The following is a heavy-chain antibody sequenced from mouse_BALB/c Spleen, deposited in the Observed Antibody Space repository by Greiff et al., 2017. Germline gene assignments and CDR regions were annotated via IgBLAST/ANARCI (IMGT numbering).Heavy chain of an antibody. D-gene: IGHD1-1*01. J-gene: IGHJ4*01. CDR2: IYPGDGDT. CDR3: ARTTVDFLYYYAMDY. CDR1: GYAFSSYW. V-gene: IGHV1-80*01. Sequence: QVQLKQSGAELVRPGSSVKISCKASGYAFSSYWMNWVKQRPGQGLEWIGQIYPGDGDTNYNGKFKGKATLTADKSSSTAYMQLSSLTSEDSAVYFCARTTVDFLYYYAMDYWGQGTSVTVSS.